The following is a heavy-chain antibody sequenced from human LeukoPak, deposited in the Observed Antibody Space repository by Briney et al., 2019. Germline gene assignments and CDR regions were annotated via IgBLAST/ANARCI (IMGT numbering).Heavy chain of an antibody. CDR1: GYTFTSYD. CDR3: ARDRVVVTRDNDAFDI. Sequence: ASVKVSCKSSGYTFTSYDINWVRQATGQGLEWMGWMNPNSGNTGYAQKFQGRVTMTRNTSISTAYMELSRLRSDDTAVYYCARDRVVVTRDNDAFDIWGQGTMVTVSS. D-gene: IGHD3-22*01. V-gene: IGHV1-8*01. J-gene: IGHJ3*02. CDR2: MNPNSGNT.